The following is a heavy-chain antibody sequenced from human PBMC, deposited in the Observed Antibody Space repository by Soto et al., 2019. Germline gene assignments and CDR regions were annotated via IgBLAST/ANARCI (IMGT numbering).Heavy chain of an antibody. CDR1: GYTFTGSQ. Sequence: QVRLVQSGAEVKKPGASVKVSCKASGYTFTGSQIHWVRQAPGQGLEWMGWINPNSGGTNYAQKFQGRVTMTSDTAITTAYRILNRLLSDDTAVYYWARRLTIVDPGNWGQGNLVSVSS. D-gene: IGHD2-21*01. CDR2: INPNSGGT. J-gene: IGHJ4*02. CDR3: ARRLTIVDPGN. V-gene: IGHV1-2*02.